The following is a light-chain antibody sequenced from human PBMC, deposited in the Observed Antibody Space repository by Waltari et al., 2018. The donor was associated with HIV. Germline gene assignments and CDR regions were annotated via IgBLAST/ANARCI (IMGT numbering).Light chain of an antibody. V-gene: IGLV2-14*03. CDR1: DSDFGLYNF. J-gene: IGLJ2*01. CDR2: DVD. CDR3: ASFLGDNTIV. Sequence: SAVTQPASVSGLPGQSITISCSGDDSDFGLYNFVYWYQQFPGEPPKLILYDVDSRASGISHRFSGSKSANTASLTISALRAEDEAHYYCASFLGDNTIVFGGGTKVTVL.